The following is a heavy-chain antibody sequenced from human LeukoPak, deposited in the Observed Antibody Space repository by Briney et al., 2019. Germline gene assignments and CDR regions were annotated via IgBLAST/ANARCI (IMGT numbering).Heavy chain of an antibody. V-gene: IGHV4-59*01. CDR1: GGSISSYY. CDR3: ARGYCSDERCPVFPS. CDR2: IYYSGST. D-gene: IGHD2-15*01. Sequence: PSETLSLTCTVSGGSISSYYWSWIRQAPGKGLEWIGYIYYSGSTNYNPSLKSRVTTSADTSKNQFSLKLSSVTAADTAVYFCARGYCSDERCPVFPSWGQGTLVTVSS. J-gene: IGHJ5*02.